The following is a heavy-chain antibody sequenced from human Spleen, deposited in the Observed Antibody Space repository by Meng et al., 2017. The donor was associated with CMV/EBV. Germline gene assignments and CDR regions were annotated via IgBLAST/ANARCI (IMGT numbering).Heavy chain of an antibody. CDR1: GGSFSGYY. CDR3: ASGQLPRRYFDRGPLDY. CDR2: INHSGST. D-gene: IGHD3-9*01. V-gene: IGHV4-34*01. Sequence: SETLSLTCAVYGGSFSGYYWSWIRQPPGKGLEWIGEINHSGSTNYNPSLKSRVTISVDTSKNQFSLKLSSVTAADTAVYYCASGQLPRRYFDRGPLDYWGQGTLVTVSS. J-gene: IGHJ4*02.